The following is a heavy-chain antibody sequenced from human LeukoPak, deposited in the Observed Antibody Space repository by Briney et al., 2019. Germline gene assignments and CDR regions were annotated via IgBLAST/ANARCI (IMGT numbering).Heavy chain of an antibody. D-gene: IGHD5-12*01. CDR1: GYTFSNYG. V-gene: IGHV1-18*01. Sequence: DSVTVSCKASGYTFSNYGISWVRQAPGQGLEWMGWISAYNGDTHYVQNLQGRVTMTTDTSTSTAYMELRSLRSDDTAVYYCARDRLAYSGSHDAFHIWGQGTMVTVPS. CDR3: ARDRLAYSGSHDAFHI. CDR2: ISAYNGDT. J-gene: IGHJ3*02.